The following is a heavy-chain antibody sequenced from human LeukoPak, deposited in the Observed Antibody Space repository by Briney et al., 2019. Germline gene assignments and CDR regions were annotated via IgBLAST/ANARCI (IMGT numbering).Heavy chain of an antibody. CDR1: GFTFSSYS. CDR3: ASDYYGSGSYYNNAKQFDY. J-gene: IGHJ4*02. D-gene: IGHD3-10*01. Sequence: GGSLRLSCAASGFTFSSYSMNWVRQAPGKGLEWVSSISSSSSYIYYADSVKGRFTISRDNAKNSLYLQMNSLRAEDTAVYYCASDYYGSGSYYNNAKQFDYWGRGTLVTVSS. CDR2: ISSSSSYI. V-gene: IGHV3-21*01.